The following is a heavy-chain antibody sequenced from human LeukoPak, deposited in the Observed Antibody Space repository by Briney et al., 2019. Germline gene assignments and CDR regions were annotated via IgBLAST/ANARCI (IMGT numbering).Heavy chain of an antibody. CDR3: AKDTYYYDSSGYYDY. CDR1: GFTFSSYA. J-gene: IGHJ4*02. CDR2: ISSISNHI. V-gene: IGHV3-21*04. D-gene: IGHD3-22*01. Sequence: GGSLRLSCAASGFTFSSYAMHWVRQAPGKGLEWVSFISSISNHIYYADSVKGRFTISRDNSKNSLYLQMNSLRAEDTALYYCAKDTYYYDSSGYYDYWGQGTLVTVSS.